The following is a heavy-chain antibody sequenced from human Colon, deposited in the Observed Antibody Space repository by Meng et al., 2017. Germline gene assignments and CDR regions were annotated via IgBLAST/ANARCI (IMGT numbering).Heavy chain of an antibody. CDR3: ARGTPARSWSNY. J-gene: IGHJ4*02. CDR2: LLNNGDT. CDR1: GYTYARYA. D-gene: IGHD6-13*01. V-gene: IGHV1-18*01. Sequence: VYLLLSGVCVKKHGGSVGVSSEASGYTYARYAFSWLRPDPRQGLAWMRSLLNNGDTDTAQQFQDRVLMTTDTHTCTDFIELRRLRSTHPAVYYCARGTPARSWSNYWREGTLVTVSS.